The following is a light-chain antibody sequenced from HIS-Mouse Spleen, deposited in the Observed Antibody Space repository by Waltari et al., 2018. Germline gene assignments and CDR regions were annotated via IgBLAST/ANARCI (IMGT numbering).Light chain of an antibody. Sequence: QSALTQPASVSGSPGQSITIPCTGTSSDVGGYNYVSWYQQHQGKAPKLMIYEVSNRPSGVSNRFSGSKSGNTASLTISGLQAEDEADYYCSSYTSSSTVVFGGGTKLTVL. V-gene: IGLV2-14*01. CDR3: SSYTSSSTVV. CDR1: SSDVGGYNY. CDR2: EVS. J-gene: IGLJ2*01.